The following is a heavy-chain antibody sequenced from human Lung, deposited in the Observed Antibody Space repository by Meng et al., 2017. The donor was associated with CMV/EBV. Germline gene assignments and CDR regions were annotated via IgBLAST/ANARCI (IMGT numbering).Heavy chain of an antibody. J-gene: IGHJ4*02. Sequence: QGRLKWSGPGLVKRSGALPLTVAVTGGSTSSSNWWSWVRQPPGKGLEWIGEIYHSGSTNYNPSLKRRVTISVDKSKNQFSLKLSSVTAADTAVYYCASFPPPGKQWLVTDYWGQGTLVTVSS. CDR2: IYHSGST. CDR1: GGSTSSSNW. CDR3: ASFPPPGKQWLVTDY. D-gene: IGHD6-19*01. V-gene: IGHV4-4*02.